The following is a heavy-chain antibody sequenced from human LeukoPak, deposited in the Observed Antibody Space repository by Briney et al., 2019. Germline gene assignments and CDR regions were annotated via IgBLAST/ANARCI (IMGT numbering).Heavy chain of an antibody. V-gene: IGHV3-7*01. CDR1: GFTFSSYW. CDR2: IKQDGREK. J-gene: IGHJ4*02. CDR3: AREDDWNYEDY. D-gene: IGHD1-7*01. Sequence: GGSLRLSCAASGFTFSSYWMNWVRQAPGKGLEWVANIKQDGREKHYVDSVEGRFTISRDNAKNSLYLQMNSLRAEDTAIYFCAREDDWNYEDYWGQGTLVTVSS.